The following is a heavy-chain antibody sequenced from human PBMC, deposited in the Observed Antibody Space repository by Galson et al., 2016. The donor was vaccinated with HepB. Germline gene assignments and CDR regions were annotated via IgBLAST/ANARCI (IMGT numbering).Heavy chain of an antibody. CDR1: GFIFSSYN. V-gene: IGHV3-48*02. CDR3: ARDLSDYYETSGYFRRIRPQNYHYGMDV. Sequence: SLRLSCAASGFIFSSYNMNWVRQAPGRGLEWISYISSSSSSIYYADSVKGRFTISRGNAKNLMYLQLSSLRDEDTAVYYCARDLSDYYETSGYFRRIRPQNYHYGMDVWGQGTTVTVSS. J-gene: IGHJ6*02. CDR2: ISSSSSSI. D-gene: IGHD3-22*01.